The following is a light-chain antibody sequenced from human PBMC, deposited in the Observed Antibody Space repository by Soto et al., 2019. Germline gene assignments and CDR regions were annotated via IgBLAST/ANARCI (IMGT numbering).Light chain of an antibody. CDR1: SSDVGGYKY. Sequence: QSALTQPASVSGSPGQSITISCTGTSSDVGGYKYVSWYQQHPGKAPKLIIYEVSNRPSGVSNRFSGSKSGNTASLTISGLQAADEADYFCKSYAGSNTYVFGSGTKLTVL. CDR2: EVS. V-gene: IGLV2-14*01. CDR3: KSYAGSNTYV. J-gene: IGLJ1*01.